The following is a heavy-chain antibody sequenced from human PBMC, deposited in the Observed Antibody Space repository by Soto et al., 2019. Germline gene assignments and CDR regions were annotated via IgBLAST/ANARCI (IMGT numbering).Heavy chain of an antibody. CDR3: ARASGDYGNYFFDS. CDR1: GGSISSSSYY. CDR2: IYYSGST. J-gene: IGHJ4*02. D-gene: IGHD4-17*01. V-gene: IGHV4-39*01. Sequence: SETLSLTCTVSGGSISSSSYYWGWIRQPPGKGLEWIGSIYYSGSTYYNPSLKSRVTISVDTSKNQFSLKLSSVTAADTAVYYCARASGDYGNYFFDSWGQGILVTVSS.